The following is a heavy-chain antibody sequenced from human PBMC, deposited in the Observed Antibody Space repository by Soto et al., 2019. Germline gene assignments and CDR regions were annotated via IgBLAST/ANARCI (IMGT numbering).Heavy chain of an antibody. CDR3: AREGTNRPRIAAGWFDP. V-gene: IGHV6-1*01. D-gene: IGHD6-13*01. Sequence: SQTLSLTCAISGDSVSSNSAAWNWVRQSPSRGLEWLGRTYYRSKWYNDHAVSVKSRITINPDTSKNQFSLQLNSVTPEDTAVYYCAREGTNRPRIAAGWFDPWGQGTLVTVSS. CDR2: TYYRSKWYN. J-gene: IGHJ5*02. CDR1: GDSVSSNSAA.